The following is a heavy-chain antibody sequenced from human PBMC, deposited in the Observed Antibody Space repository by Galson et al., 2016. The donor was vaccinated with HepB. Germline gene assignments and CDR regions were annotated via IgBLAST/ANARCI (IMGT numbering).Heavy chain of an antibody. CDR3: ARRGGFGSESSHFDF. CDR2: IYYTGST. Sequence: SETLSLTCTVSGAFMTSYYWSWIRQPPGKGLEWIGYIYYTGSTNSNPSLKSRVTVSVDTSRKQFSLKLTSVTAADTAVYYCARRGGFGSESSHFDFWGQGTLVTVSS. J-gene: IGHJ4*02. CDR1: GAFMTSYY. V-gene: IGHV4-59*01. D-gene: IGHD3-10*01.